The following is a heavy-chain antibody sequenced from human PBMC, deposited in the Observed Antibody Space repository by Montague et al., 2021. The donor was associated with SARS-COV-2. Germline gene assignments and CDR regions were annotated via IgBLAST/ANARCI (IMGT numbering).Heavy chain of an antibody. CDR2: IYVTGNS. CDR1: GGSISDGSYY. Sequence: TLSLTCTVSGGSISDGSYYWSWIRQPAGKGLEWIGRIYVTGNSKSNPSLKSRVTMSVDTSKHQFYLNLTSVTAADTAVYYCVGDAYDALDSHWGQGTLVTVSS. J-gene: IGHJ4*02. D-gene: IGHD3-22*01. CDR3: VGDAYDALDSH. V-gene: IGHV4-61*02.